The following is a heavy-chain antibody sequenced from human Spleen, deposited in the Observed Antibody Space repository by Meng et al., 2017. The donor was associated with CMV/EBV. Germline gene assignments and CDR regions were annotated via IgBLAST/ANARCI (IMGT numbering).Heavy chain of an antibody. CDR2: IIPIFNAA. J-gene: IGHJ2*01. D-gene: IGHD4-23*01. CDR3: AKEVVNRGAFDL. Sequence: CKASVGIFRLYAISWVRQAPGQGLEWMGGIIPIFNAATYAQKVEGRVTITTDDSTNTAYMELSSLRSGDTAIYYCAKEVVNRGAFDLWGRGTLVTVSS. V-gene: IGHV1-69*05. CDR1: VGIFRLYA.